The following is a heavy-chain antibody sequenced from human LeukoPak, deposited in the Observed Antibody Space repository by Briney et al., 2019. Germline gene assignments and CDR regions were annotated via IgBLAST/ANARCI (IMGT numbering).Heavy chain of an antibody. D-gene: IGHD3-9*01. CDR3: ARRSDWFDY. J-gene: IGHJ4*02. Sequence: SETLSLTCTVSGDSINTYYRSWIRQPPGKGLEWIANIYYSGNTNYNPSLQSRVTISVDTSKNQISLRLSSVTAADTAVYYCARRSDWFDYWGQGTLVIVSS. CDR2: IYYSGNT. CDR1: GDSINTYY. V-gene: IGHV4-59*01.